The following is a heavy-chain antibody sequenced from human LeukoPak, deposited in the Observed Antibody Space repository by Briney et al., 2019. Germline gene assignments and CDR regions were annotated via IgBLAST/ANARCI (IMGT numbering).Heavy chain of an antibody. Sequence: GASVKVSCKVSGYTLTELSMHWVRQAPGKGLEWMGGFYPEDGETIYAQKFQGRVTMTEDTSTDTAYMELSSLRSEDTAVYYCATDGGVGSGYYDAFDIWGQGTMVTVSS. CDR1: GYTLTELS. V-gene: IGHV1-24*01. CDR3: ATDGGVGSGYYDAFDI. D-gene: IGHD3-22*01. J-gene: IGHJ3*02. CDR2: FYPEDGET.